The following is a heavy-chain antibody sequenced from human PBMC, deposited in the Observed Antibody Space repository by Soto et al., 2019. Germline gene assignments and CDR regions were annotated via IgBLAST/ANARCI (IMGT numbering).Heavy chain of an antibody. CDR1: GSSVINDY. D-gene: IGHD1-26*01. CDR2: VYDSGST. Sequence: PSETLSLTCTFTGSSVINDYWNWFRQPPGKGLEWIGFVYDSGSTSYNSSLKSRLTISVDTSKNQFSLKLSSVTAADTAVYYCVRQVGATGSYSYAVWGQGTMVT. V-gene: IGHV4-59*02. CDR3: VRQVGATGSYSYAV. J-gene: IGHJ3*01.